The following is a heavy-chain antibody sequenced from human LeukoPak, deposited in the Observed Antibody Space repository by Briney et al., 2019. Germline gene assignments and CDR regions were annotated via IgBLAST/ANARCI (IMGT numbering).Heavy chain of an antibody. CDR2: ISSSSSTI. J-gene: IGHJ4*02. CDR1: GFTFSSYS. D-gene: IGHD1-26*01. CDR3: AREAVSGS. Sequence: GGSLRLSCAASGFTFSSYSMNWVRQAPGKGLEWVSYISSSSSTIYYADSVKGRFTISRDNAKNSLYLQMNSLRAEDTAVYYCAREAVSGSWGQGTLVTVSP. V-gene: IGHV3-48*04.